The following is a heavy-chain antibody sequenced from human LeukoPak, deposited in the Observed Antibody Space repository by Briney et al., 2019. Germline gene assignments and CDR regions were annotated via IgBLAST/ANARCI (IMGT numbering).Heavy chain of an antibody. D-gene: IGHD6-13*01. V-gene: IGHV4-34*01. Sequence: SETLSLTCAVYGWSFSGYYWSWIRQPPGKGLEWIGEINHSGSTNYNPSLKSRVTISVDTSKNQFSLKLSSVTAADTAVYYCARDAIAAAGRSFDYWGQGTLVTVSS. CDR1: GWSFSGYY. CDR2: INHSGST. J-gene: IGHJ4*02. CDR3: ARDAIAAAGRSFDY.